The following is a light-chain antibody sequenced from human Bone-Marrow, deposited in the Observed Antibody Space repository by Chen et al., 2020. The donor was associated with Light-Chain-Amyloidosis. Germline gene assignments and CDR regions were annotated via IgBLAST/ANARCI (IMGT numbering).Light chain of an antibody. J-gene: IGKJ4*01. V-gene: IGKV3-20*01. CDR1: QTISSNY. CDR2: GSS. Sequence: EIVLTQSPGTLSLSPGEGANLSCRASQTISSNYLTCYQQKFGQAPRLLIYGSSSRATGIPDRFTGSGSGTDFTLTINRLEPEDFAMYYCKQYGTSPLTFGGGTKVEIK. CDR3: KQYGTSPLT.